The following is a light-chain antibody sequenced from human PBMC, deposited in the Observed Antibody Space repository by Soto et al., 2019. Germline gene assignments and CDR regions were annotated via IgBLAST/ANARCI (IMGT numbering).Light chain of an antibody. CDR2: AAS. V-gene: IGKV1-9*01. CDR1: QGVRTD. CDR3: QQLNSYPLT. J-gene: IGKJ3*01. Sequence: IQLSQSLSSLSASVGERVTITFRASQGVRTDLAWDKQKTGKAPKSLIYAASTLQSGVPSRFSGSGSGTDFTLTISSLQPEDFATYYCQQLNSYPLTFGPGTKVDIK.